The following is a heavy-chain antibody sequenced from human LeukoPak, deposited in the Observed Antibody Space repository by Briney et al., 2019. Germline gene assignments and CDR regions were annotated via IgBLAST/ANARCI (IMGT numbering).Heavy chain of an antibody. CDR1: GGSISSYY. V-gene: IGHV4-59*01. CDR3: ARVYDNSGFDAFDI. D-gene: IGHD3-22*01. CDR2: IYYSGST. Sequence: SETLSLTCTVSGGSISSYYWSWIRQPPGKGLEWIGYIYYSGSTNYNPSLKSRVTISVDTSKNQFSLKLSSVTAADTAVYYCARVYDNSGFDAFDIWGQGTMVTVSS. J-gene: IGHJ3*02.